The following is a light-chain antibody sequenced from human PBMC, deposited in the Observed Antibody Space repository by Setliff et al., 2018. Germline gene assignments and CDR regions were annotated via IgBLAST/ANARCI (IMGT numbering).Light chain of an antibody. CDR3: SSYTVKSTVI. CDR2: AVS. Sequence: QSALAQPASVSGSPGQSITISCSGTSSDVGSYDLVSWYQQHPGKAPKLIIYAVSDRPSGVSNRFSGSKSGNTASLTISGLQPEDEADYHCSSYTVKSTVIFAGGTKVTVL. V-gene: IGLV2-14*03. J-gene: IGLJ2*01. CDR1: SSDVGSYDL.